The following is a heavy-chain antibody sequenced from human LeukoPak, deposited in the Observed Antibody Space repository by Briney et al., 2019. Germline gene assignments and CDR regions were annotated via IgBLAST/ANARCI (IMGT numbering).Heavy chain of an antibody. J-gene: IGHJ6*02. CDR2: ISSSGSTI. CDR1: GFTFSDYY. D-gene: IGHD5-12*01. CDR3: ARGQAGKSGYDYYYYYGMDV. V-gene: IGHV3-11*01. Sequence: GGSLRLSCAASGFTFSDYYMSWIRQAPGKGLEWVSYISSSGSTIYYADSVKGRFTISRDNAKNSLYLQMNSPRAEDTAVYYCARGQAGKSGYDYYYYYGMDVWGQGTTVTVSS.